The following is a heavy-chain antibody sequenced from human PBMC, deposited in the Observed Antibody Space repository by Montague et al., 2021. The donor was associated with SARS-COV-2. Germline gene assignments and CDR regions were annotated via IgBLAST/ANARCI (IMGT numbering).Heavy chain of an antibody. CDR2: IYSGGST. CDR1: GFTVSSNN. J-gene: IGHJ6*02. Sequence: SLRLSCAASGFTVSSNNMSWVRQAPGKGLEWVSVIYSGGSTQYADSVKGRFTISRDKSNYTLYLQMNSLRAEDTAVYYCAVRADYYYGMDVWGQGTSVTVSS. V-gene: IGHV3-66*01. CDR3: AVRADYYYGMDV.